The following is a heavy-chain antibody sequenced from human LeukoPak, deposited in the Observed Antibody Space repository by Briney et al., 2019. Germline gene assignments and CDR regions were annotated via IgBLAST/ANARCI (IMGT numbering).Heavy chain of an antibody. Sequence: ASVKVSCKASGYTFTGYYMHWVRQAPGQGLEWMGWINPNSGGTNYAQKFQGRVTMTRDTSISTAYMELSRLRSDDTAVYYCARSTYYYGSRSPYYFDYWGQGTLVTVSS. CDR1: GYTFTGYY. D-gene: IGHD3-10*01. V-gene: IGHV1-2*02. CDR2: INPNSGGT. J-gene: IGHJ4*02. CDR3: ARSTYYYGSRSPYYFDY.